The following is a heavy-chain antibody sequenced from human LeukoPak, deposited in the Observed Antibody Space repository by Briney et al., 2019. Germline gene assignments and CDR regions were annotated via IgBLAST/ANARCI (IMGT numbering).Heavy chain of an antibody. CDR1: GFTFSSYA. V-gene: IGHV3-23*01. J-gene: IGHJ4*02. CDR2: ISGSGGST. D-gene: IGHD3-22*01. CDR3: VSITMIVVVIDY. Sequence: HAGGSLRLSCAASGFTFSSYATSWVRQAPGKGLEWVSAISGSGGSTYYADSVKGRFTISRDNSKNTLYLQMNSLRAEDTAVYYCVSITMIVVVIDYWGQGTLVTVSS.